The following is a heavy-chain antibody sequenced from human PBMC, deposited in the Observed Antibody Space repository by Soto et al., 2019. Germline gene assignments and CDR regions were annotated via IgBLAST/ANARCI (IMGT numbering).Heavy chain of an antibody. J-gene: IGHJ6*02. Sequence: QVQLVQSGAEVKKPGSSVKVSCKASGGTFSSYAISWVRQAPGQGLEWMGGIIPIFGTANYAQKFQGRVTITAVEATSTAYMELSSLRSEDTAVYYWARVVEATAMAYYYYGMDVWGQGTTVTVSS. CDR1: GGTFSSYA. V-gene: IGHV1-69*01. D-gene: IGHD5-18*01. CDR2: IIPIFGTA. CDR3: ARVVEATAMAYYYYGMDV.